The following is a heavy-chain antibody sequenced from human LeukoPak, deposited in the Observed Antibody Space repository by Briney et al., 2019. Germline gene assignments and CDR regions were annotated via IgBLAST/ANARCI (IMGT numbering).Heavy chain of an antibody. J-gene: IGHJ3*02. D-gene: IGHD2-2*01. V-gene: IGHV4-59*01. CDR2: IYYSGST. CDR1: GGSISSYY. CDR3: ARDGVVVVPAAIAYDDAFDI. Sequence: SETLSLTCTVSGGSISSYYWSWIRRPPGKGLEWIGYIYYSGSTNYNPSLKSRVTISVDTSKNQFSLKLSSVTAADTAVYYCARDGVVVVPAAIAYDDAFDIWGQGTMVTVSS.